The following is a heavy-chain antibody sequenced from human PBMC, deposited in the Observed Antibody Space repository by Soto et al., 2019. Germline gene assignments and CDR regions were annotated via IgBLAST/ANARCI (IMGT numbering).Heavy chain of an antibody. D-gene: IGHD2-21*02. J-gene: IGHJ6*02. V-gene: IGHV4-30-4*08. Sequence: QVQLQQSGPGLVEPSQTLSLTRAVSGGSISSEYFHWTWIRQSPGKGLEWIGYIHYTGSIMYNPSFKSRLTMAVDTTKNHFSLQLTSVTAADTAVYFCAREDDGGDRDYYGLDVWGQGTTVTVSS. CDR3: AREDDGGDRDYYGLDV. CDR2: IHYTGSI. CDR1: GGSISSEYFH.